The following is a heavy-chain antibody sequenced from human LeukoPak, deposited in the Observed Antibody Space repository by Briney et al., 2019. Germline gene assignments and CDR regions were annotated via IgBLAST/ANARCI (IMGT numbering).Heavy chain of an antibody. CDR1: GYTFTSYA. D-gene: IGHD6-13*01. CDR2: INAGNGNT. J-gene: IGHJ4*02. V-gene: IGHV1-3*01. Sequence: ASVKVSCKASGYTFTSYAMHWVRQAPGQRLEWMGWINAGNGNTKYSQKFQGRVTITRDTSASTAYMELSSLRSEDTAVYYCARDRIAAAGRQYDYWGQGTLVTVSS. CDR3: ARDRIAAAGRQYDY.